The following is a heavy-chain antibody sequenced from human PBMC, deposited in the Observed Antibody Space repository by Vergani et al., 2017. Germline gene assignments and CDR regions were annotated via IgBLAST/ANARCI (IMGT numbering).Heavy chain of an antibody. Sequence: QVQLVQSGAEVKKPGASVKVSCKASGYTFTSYYMHWVRQAPGQGLEWMGIINPSGGSTSYAQKFQGRVTMTRDTSTSTVYMELSSLRSEDTAGYYCARGPPRIAARPGNAFDIWGQGTMVTVSS. J-gene: IGHJ3*02. CDR1: GYTFTSYY. D-gene: IGHD6-6*01. V-gene: IGHV1-46*01. CDR2: INPSGGST. CDR3: ARGPPRIAARPGNAFDI.